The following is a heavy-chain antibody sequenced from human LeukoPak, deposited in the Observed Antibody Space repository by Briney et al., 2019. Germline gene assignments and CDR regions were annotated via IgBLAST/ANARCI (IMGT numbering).Heavy chain of an antibody. D-gene: IGHD3-10*01. J-gene: IGHJ4*02. V-gene: IGHV1-18*01. Sequence: ASVKVSCKASGYTFTSYPITWVRQAPGQGPEWMGWISIYNDKTNYAQNLQGRVTMTADTSSSTAYMELRSLRSDDTAVYYCARDWAYYYGSGSYPYFDYWGQGTLVTVSS. CDR2: ISIYNDKT. CDR3: ARDWAYYYGSGSYPYFDY. CDR1: GYTFTSYP.